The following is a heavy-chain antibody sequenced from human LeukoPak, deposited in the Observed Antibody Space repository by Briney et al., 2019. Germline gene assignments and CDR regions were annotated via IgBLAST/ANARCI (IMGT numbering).Heavy chain of an antibody. CDR2: INPNSGGT. Sequence: ASVKVSCKASGYTFTGYYMHWVRQAPGQGLEWMGWINPNSGGTNYAQKFQGRVTMTRDTSISTAYMELSRLRSDDTAGYYCARVDPPSIVVVPAAIQSGDAFDIWGQGTMVTVSS. CDR1: GYTFTGYY. CDR3: ARVDPPSIVVVPAAIQSGDAFDI. J-gene: IGHJ3*02. D-gene: IGHD2-2*02. V-gene: IGHV1-2*02.